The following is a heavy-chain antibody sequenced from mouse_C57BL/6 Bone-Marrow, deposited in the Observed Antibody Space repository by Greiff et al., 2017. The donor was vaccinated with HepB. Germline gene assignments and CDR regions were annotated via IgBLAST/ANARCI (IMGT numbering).Heavy chain of an antibody. D-gene: IGHD1-1*01. CDR2: ISSGSSTI. V-gene: IGHV5-17*01. J-gene: IGHJ2*01. CDR3: ARGYYGSSPFDY. CDR1: GFTFSDYG. Sequence: EVKLVESGGGLVKPGGSLKLSCAASGFTFSDYGMHWVRQAPEQGLEWVAYISSGSSTIYYADTVKGRFTISRDNTTNTLFLQMTSLRSEDTAMYYCARGYYGSSPFDYWGQGTTLTVSS.